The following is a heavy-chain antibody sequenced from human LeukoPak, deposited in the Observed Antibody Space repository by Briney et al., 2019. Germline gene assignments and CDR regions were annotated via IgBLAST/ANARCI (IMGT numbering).Heavy chain of an antibody. J-gene: IGHJ3*02. D-gene: IGHD4-17*01. Sequence: PGGSLRLSCAASGFTFDDYAMHWVRHAPGKGLEWVSLISGDGGSTYYADSVKGRFTISRDNSKDSLYLQMNSLRTEDTALYYCAKDLSDYGDYRSGAFDIWGQGTMVTVSS. CDR2: ISGDGGST. V-gene: IGHV3-43*02. CDR3: AKDLSDYGDYRSGAFDI. CDR1: GFTFDDYA.